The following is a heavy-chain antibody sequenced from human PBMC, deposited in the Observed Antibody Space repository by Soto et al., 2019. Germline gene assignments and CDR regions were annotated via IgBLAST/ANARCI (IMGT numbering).Heavy chain of an antibody. CDR3: AKSRCELLNRSYFYY. Sequence: QVQLVESGGGVVQPGRSLRLSCAASGFTFSSYGMHWVRQAPGKGLEWVAVISYDGSNKDYADSVKGRFTISRDNSKNALYLQMNSLRAEDTAVYYCAKSRCELLNRSYFYYWGQGTLVTVSA. CDR2: ISYDGSNK. V-gene: IGHV3-30*18. J-gene: IGHJ4*02. D-gene: IGHD1-26*01. CDR1: GFTFSSYG.